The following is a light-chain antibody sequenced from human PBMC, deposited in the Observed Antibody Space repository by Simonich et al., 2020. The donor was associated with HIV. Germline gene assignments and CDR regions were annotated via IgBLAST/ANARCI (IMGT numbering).Light chain of an antibody. CDR1: QSLLHSNGYNY. CDR2: EGS. V-gene: IGKV2-29*03. J-gene: IGKJ2*01. Sequence: DIVMTQSPLSLPVTPGEPASISCSSSQSLLHSNGYNYLDWYQQKPGQSPQLLIYEGSSRLSGVPDTFSGSGSGTDFTLKISRVEAEDVGVYYCMQGIHLPYTFGQGTKLEMK. CDR3: MQGIHLPYT.